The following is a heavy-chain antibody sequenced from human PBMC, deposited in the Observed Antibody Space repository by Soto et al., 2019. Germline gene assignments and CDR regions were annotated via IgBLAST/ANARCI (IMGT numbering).Heavy chain of an antibody. D-gene: IGHD7-27*01. CDR2: IRSKANSYAT. J-gene: IGHJ4*02. V-gene: IGHV3-73*01. Sequence: EVQLVESGGGLVQPGGSLKLSCAASGFTFSDSAMHWVRQASGKGLEWVGRIRSKANSYATSYDASVRGRFTISRDDSQNTVYLQMNSLKTEDAAVYYCTKRGKPGDDSDYWGQGTLVTVSS. CDR1: GFTFSDSA. CDR3: TKRGKPGDDSDY.